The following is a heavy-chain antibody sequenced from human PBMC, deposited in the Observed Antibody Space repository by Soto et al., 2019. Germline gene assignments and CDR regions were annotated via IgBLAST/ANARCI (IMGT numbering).Heavy chain of an antibody. V-gene: IGHV3-33*08. CDR3: AREGYGYSSSSEIDY. CDR2: IWYDGSNK. D-gene: IGHD6-6*01. CDR1: GFTFSTYA. Sequence: GGSLRLSCTASGFTFSTYAMSWVRQAPGKGLEWVAVIWYDGSNKYYADSVKGRFTISRDNSKNTLYLQMNSLRAEDTAVYYCAREGYGYSSSSEIDYWGQGTLVTVS. J-gene: IGHJ4*02.